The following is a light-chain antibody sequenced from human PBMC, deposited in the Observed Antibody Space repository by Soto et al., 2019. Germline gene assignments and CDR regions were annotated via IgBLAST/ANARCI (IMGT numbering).Light chain of an antibody. CDR1: QRMSGF. V-gene: IGKV1-5*01. CDR3: QHYSSNSGT. Sequence: DIQMTQSPSTLSASVGDRVTITCRASQRMSGFLAWYQQKPGKAPQPLISDASSLESGVPSRFSGGGSGTAFTLTISSLQPEDFATYYCQHYSSNSGTFGPGTKVDIK. J-gene: IGKJ1*01. CDR2: DAS.